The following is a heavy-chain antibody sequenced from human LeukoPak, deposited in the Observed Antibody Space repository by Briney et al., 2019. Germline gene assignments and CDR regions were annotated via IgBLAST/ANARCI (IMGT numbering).Heavy chain of an antibody. J-gene: IGHJ4*02. D-gene: IGHD4-11*01. CDR2: IYYSGST. Sequence: SETLSLACTVSDGSITNNNYYWGWIRQPPGKGLEWVGSIYYSGSTYYNPSLKSRVTISVDTSKNQFYLKLNSATAADTAVYYCAREGTTITPWDSWGQGTLVTVSS. V-gene: IGHV4-39*01. CDR1: DGSITNNNYY. CDR3: AREGTTITPWDS.